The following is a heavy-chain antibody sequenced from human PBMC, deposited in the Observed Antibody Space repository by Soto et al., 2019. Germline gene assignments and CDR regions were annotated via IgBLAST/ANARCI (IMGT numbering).Heavy chain of an antibody. CDR2: IRSKANSYAT. CDR3: TRHLRERYSYGSDAFDI. CDR1: GFTFSGSA. D-gene: IGHD5-18*01. Sequence: SLRLSCAASGFTFSGSAMHWVRQASGKGLEWVGRIRSKANSYATAYAASVKGRFTISRDDSKNTAYLQMNSLKTEDTAVYYCTRHLRERYSYGSDAFDIWGQGTMVTVSS. V-gene: IGHV3-73*01. J-gene: IGHJ3*02.